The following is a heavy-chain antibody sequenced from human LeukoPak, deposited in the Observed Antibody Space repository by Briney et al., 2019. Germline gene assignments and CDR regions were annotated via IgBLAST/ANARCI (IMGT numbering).Heavy chain of an antibody. V-gene: IGHV4-4*07. CDR3: ARAIWYGSGTTAFDY. CDR1: GVSFSSYY. CDR2: IYTSGIT. Sequence: SETLSLTCTVSGVSFSSYYWSWIRQPAGKGLEWIGRIYTSGITNYNTHYNPSLSSRVTMSVDTSKNQFSLKLNSVTAADTAVYYCARAIWYGSGTTAFDYWGPGTLVTVSS. D-gene: IGHD3-10*01. J-gene: IGHJ4*02.